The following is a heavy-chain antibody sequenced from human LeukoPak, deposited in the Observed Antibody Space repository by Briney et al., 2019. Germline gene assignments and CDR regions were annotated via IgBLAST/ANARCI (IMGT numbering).Heavy chain of an antibody. D-gene: IGHD2-15*01. J-gene: IGHJ1*01. CDR3: ARGGDGTVAPSVLRH. CDR2: INSDGSST. CDR1: GFTFSGCW. Sequence: GGSLRLSCVASGFTFSGCWMHWVRQVPGKGLVWVSRINSDGSSTRYADSVKGRFTISRDNAKNTLYLQMNSLRAEDAAVYYCARGGDGTVAPSVLRHWGQGTLVTVSS. V-gene: IGHV3-74*01.